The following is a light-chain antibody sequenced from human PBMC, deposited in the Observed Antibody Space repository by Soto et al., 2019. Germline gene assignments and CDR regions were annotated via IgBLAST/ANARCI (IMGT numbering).Light chain of an antibody. V-gene: IGKV1-5*03. CDR1: QSISTW. Sequence: DIQMTQSPSTLSASVGDRITITCRARQSISTWLAWYQQKPGKAPKLLIYKASSLQSGVPSRFSGSGSGTEFTLTISSLQPDDFAPYYCQHYNTYSRAFGQGTKVEIK. J-gene: IGKJ1*01. CDR3: QHYNTYSRA. CDR2: KAS.